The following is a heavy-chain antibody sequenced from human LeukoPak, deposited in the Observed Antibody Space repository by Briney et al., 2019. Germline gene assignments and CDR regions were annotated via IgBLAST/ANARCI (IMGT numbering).Heavy chain of an antibody. Sequence: SETLSLTCTVSGGSISSSSYYWGWIRQPPGKGLEWIVSIYYSGSTYYNPSLKSRVTISVDTSKNQFSLKLSSVTAADTAVYYCARLAVVIRGVYNWFDPWGQGTLVTVSS. CDR2: IYYSGST. D-gene: IGHD3-22*01. J-gene: IGHJ5*02. V-gene: IGHV4-39*01. CDR3: ARLAVVIRGVYNWFDP. CDR1: GGSISSSSYY.